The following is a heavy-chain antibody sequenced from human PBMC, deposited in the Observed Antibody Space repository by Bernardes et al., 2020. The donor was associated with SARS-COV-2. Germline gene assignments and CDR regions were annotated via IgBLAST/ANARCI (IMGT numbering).Heavy chain of an antibody. J-gene: IGHJ5*02. CDR1: GFTFMNYW. Sequence: GGSLRLSRAASGFTFMNYWMSWVRQAPGKGLEWVAKINKDGGEKYYVDSGKGRFTISRDNARNSLYLLVNSLRAEDTAVYYCARGAYMFGYDLWGQGTLVTVSS. V-gene: IGHV3-7*01. CDR2: INKDGGEK. CDR3: ARGAYMFGYDL. D-gene: IGHD3-3*02.